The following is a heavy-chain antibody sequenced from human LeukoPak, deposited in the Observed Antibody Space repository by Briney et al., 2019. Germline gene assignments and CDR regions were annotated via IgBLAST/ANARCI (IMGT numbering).Heavy chain of an antibody. V-gene: IGHV1-69*13. Sequence: GASVKVSCKASGGTFSSYAISWVRQAPGQGLEWMGGIIPIFGTANYAQKFQGRVTITADESTSTAYMELSSLRSEDTAVYYCARWRTVTTPFDPWGQGTLDTVSS. CDR3: ARWRTVTTPFDP. J-gene: IGHJ5*02. CDR2: IIPIFGTA. CDR1: GGTFSSYA. D-gene: IGHD4-17*01.